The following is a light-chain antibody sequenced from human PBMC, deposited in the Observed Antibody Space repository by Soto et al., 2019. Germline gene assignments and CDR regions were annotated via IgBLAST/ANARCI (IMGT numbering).Light chain of an antibody. CDR3: QHYVRLPWT. Sequence: EIVLTQSPGTLSLSPGERATLSCRASQSVSNNYLAWYQQKPGQAPRLLIYSSSTRATGIPDRFSGGGSGTDFTLTISKLEPEDFAVYYCQHYVRLPWTFGQGTKVDIK. V-gene: IGKV3-20*01. CDR2: SSS. CDR1: QSVSNNY. J-gene: IGKJ1*01.